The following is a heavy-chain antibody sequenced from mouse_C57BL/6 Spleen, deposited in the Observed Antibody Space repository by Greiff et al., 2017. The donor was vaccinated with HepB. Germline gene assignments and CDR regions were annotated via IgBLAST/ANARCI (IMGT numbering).Heavy chain of an antibody. D-gene: IGHD3-2*02. Sequence: VQLQQSGPELVKPGASVKISCKASGYSFTGYYMNWVKQSPEKSLEWIGEINPSTGGTTYNQKFKAKATLTVDKSSSTAYMQLKSLTSEDSAVYYCARPPSDSSGYWFAYWGQGTLVTVSA. CDR2: INPSTGGT. CDR3: ARPPSDSSGYWFAY. V-gene: IGHV1-42*01. CDR1: GYSFTGYY. J-gene: IGHJ3*01.